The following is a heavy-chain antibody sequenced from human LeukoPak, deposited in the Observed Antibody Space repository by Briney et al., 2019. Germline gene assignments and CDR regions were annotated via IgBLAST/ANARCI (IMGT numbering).Heavy chain of an antibody. CDR1: GYTLTELS. J-gene: IGHJ4*02. Sequence: ASVKVSCKVSGYTLTELSMHWVRQAPGKGLEWMGGFDPEDGETIYAQKFQGRLTMTTDTSTSTAYMELRSLRSDDTAVYYCARGARISSSWYSSVWGQGTIITVS. V-gene: IGHV1-24*01. CDR3: ARGARISSSWYSSV. D-gene: IGHD2-2*01. CDR2: FDPEDGET.